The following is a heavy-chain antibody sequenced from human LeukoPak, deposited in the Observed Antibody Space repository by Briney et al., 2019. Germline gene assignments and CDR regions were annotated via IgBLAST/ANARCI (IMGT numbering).Heavy chain of an antibody. J-gene: IGHJ6*02. Sequence: GASVKVSCKASGYTFTTYYMHWVRQAPGQGLEWMGIINPSGGSTSYAQKFQGRVTMTRDTSTSTVYMELSSLRSEDTAVYYCARDSVRGYSGYDGFRGYYYYGMDVWGQGTAVTVSS. V-gene: IGHV1-46*01. CDR2: INPSGGST. D-gene: IGHD5-12*01. CDR3: ARDSVRGYSGYDGFRGYYYYGMDV. CDR1: GYTFTTYY.